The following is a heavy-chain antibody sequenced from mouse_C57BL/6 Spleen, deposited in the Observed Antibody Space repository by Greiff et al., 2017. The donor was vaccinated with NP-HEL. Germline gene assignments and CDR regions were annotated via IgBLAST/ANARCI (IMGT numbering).Heavy chain of an antibody. D-gene: IGHD2-14*01. CDR1: GFNIKDDY. CDR2: IDPENGDT. V-gene: IGHV14-4*01. J-gene: IGHJ2*01. CDR3: TTAYRDY. Sequence: VQLQQSGAELVRPGASVKLSCTASGFNIKDDYMHWVKQRPEQGLEWIGWIDPENGDTEYASKFQGKATITADTSSNTAYLQLSSLTSEDTAVYYCTTAYRDYWGQGTTLTVSS.